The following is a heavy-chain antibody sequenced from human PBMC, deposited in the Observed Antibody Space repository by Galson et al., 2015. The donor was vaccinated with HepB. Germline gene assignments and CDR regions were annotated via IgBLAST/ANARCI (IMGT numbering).Heavy chain of an antibody. CDR2: IGFGGGT. D-gene: IGHD2-2*01. CDR1: GFTFGSYA. J-gene: IGHJ4*02. CDR3: AKRLVAASRTYYFDY. V-gene: IGHV3-23*01. Sequence: SLRLSCAASGFTFGSYAMSWVRQAPGRGLEWVSTIGFGGGTYYADSVKGRFTISRDNPKSTLYLQMNSLRAEDTAVYYCAKRLVAASRTYYFDYWGQGTLVDASS.